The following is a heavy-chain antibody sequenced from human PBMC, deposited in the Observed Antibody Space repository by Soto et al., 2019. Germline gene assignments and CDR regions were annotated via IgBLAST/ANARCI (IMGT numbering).Heavy chain of an antibody. Sequence: QVQLQESGPGLVKPSGTLSLTCAVSGGSISSSNWWSWVRQPPGKGLEWIGEIYHSGSTNYNPSLKSRVTISVDKSTNQFSLKLSSVTAADTAVYYCARGTDILTGDTYWYFDLWGRGTLVTVSS. CDR3: ARGTDILTGDTYWYFDL. CDR2: IYHSGST. D-gene: IGHD3-9*01. CDR1: GGSISSSNW. V-gene: IGHV4-4*02. J-gene: IGHJ2*01.